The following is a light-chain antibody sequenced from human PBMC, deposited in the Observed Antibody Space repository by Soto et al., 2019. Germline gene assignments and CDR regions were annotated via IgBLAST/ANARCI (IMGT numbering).Light chain of an antibody. CDR3: SSFAVSHIV. CDR1: SSDIGGYDF. V-gene: IGLV2-8*01. J-gene: IGLJ1*01. Sequence: QSALTQPPSASGSPGQSVTISCTGTSSDIGGYDFVSWYQLHPDEAPKLIIYEVNKRPSGVPDRFSGSRSGNTASLTVSGLQAEDEADYYCSSFAVSHIVFGTGTTATVL. CDR2: EVN.